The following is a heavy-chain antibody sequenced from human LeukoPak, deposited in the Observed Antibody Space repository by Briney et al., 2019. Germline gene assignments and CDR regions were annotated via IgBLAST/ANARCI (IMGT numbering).Heavy chain of an antibody. CDR1: GYIFTSND. CDR3: ATGDGSGSLYFDY. CDR2: MNPNSGNT. V-gene: IGHV1-8*01. J-gene: IGHJ4*02. Sequence: ASVTVSFTASGYIFTSNDINWVRQAAGQGPEWMGWMNPNSGNTGYAQKFQGRVTLTRNTSISTAYMELSSLRSEDTAVYCYATGDGSGSLYFDYWGQGTLVTVSS. D-gene: IGHD1-26*01.